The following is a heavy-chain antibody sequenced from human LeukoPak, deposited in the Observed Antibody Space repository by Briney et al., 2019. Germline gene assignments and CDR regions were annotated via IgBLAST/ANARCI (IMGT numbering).Heavy chain of an antibody. CDR1: GFTFSNAW. Sequence: PGGSLRLSCEASGFTFSNAWMSWVRQAPGKGLEWVGRIKTKTKSGTTDYAAPVKGRFTISRDDSKNTLYLQMNNLKTEDTAVYYCTTDRTRFLEWLYDAFDVWGQGTMVTVSS. V-gene: IGHV3-15*01. CDR2: IKTKTKSGTT. J-gene: IGHJ3*01. D-gene: IGHD3-3*01. CDR3: TTDRTRFLEWLYDAFDV.